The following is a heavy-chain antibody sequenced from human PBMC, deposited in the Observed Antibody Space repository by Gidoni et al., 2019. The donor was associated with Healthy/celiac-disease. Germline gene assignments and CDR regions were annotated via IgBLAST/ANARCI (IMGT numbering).Heavy chain of an antibody. CDR3: ARRVPSSGYYFDY. CDR1: GFTFSSYA. D-gene: IGHD3-22*01. V-gene: IGHV3-23*04. CDR2: ISGSGGRT. Sequence: EVQLVESGVGLVQPGGSLSLSCAASGFTFSSYAMSWVRQAPGQGLEWVSAISGSGGRTYYADSVKGRFTISRDNSKNTLYLQMNSLRDEDTAVYYCARRVPSSGYYFDYWGQGTLVTVSS. J-gene: IGHJ4*02.